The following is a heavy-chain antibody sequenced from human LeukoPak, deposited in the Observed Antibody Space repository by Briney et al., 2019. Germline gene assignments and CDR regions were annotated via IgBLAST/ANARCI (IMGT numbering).Heavy chain of an antibody. CDR2: INTNSGGT. CDR1: GYTFTGYY. Sequence: ASVKVSCKASGYTFTGYYMHWVRQAPGQGLEWMGWINTNSGGTNYAQKFQGRVTMTRDTSISTAYMELSRLRSDDTAEYYCARDLGGLGGGGYYYMDVWGKGTTVTVSS. V-gene: IGHV1-2*02. J-gene: IGHJ6*03. CDR3: ARDLGGLGGGGYYYMDV. D-gene: IGHD6-25*01.